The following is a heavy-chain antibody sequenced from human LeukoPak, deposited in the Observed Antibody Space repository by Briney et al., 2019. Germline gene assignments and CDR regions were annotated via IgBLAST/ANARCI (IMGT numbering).Heavy chain of an antibody. J-gene: IGHJ4*02. D-gene: IGHD2-15*01. CDR3: ARIHRYCSGGACYVLDN. Sequence: PSETLSLTCVVSGGSVSGYYWGWIRQPPGRGLEWLGYVYYSGSTNYNPSFKSRITISVDTSRNQFSLQLSSVTAADTAVYYCARIHRYCSGGACYVLDNWGQGTLVAVSS. V-gene: IGHV4-59*02. CDR2: VYYSGST. CDR1: GGSVSGYY.